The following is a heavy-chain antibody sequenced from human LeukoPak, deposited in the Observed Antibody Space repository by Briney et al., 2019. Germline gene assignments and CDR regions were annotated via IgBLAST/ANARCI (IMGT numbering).Heavy chain of an antibody. D-gene: IGHD1-26*01. Sequence: PGXXLRLSCAASGFTFSSYAMHWVRQAPGKGLEYVSAISSNGGSTYYANSVKGRFTISRDNSKSTLYLQMGSLRAEDMAVYYCASGEWELPIDYWGQGTLVTVSS. V-gene: IGHV3-64*01. CDR3: ASGEWELPIDY. CDR1: GFTFSSYA. J-gene: IGHJ4*02. CDR2: ISSNGGST.